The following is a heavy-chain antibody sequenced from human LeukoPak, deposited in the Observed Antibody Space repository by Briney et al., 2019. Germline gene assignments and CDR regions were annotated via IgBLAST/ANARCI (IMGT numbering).Heavy chain of an antibody. Sequence: GGSLRLXCAASGFTFSDYYMSWVRQARGRGLEWVSYISSSGSTIYYADSVKGRFTISRDNAKNSLYLQMNSLRAEDTAVYYCARGETADSFDPWGQGTLVTVSS. CDR3: ARGETADSFDP. D-gene: IGHD6-13*01. J-gene: IGHJ5*02. V-gene: IGHV3-11*04. CDR1: GFTFSDYY. CDR2: ISSSGSTI.